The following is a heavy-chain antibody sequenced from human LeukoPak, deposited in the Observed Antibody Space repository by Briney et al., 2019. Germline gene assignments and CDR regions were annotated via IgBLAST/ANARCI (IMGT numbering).Heavy chain of an antibody. Sequence: GASVKVSCKASRGSLSSYGFSWVRQAPGQGLEWMGGIIPIFGTANYAQKFQGRVTITADESTSTAYMELSSLRSEDTAVYYCARVGGDYYDSSGYYFFDYWGQGTLVTVSS. D-gene: IGHD3-22*01. CDR2: IIPIFGTA. J-gene: IGHJ4*02. CDR1: RGSLSSYG. CDR3: ARVGGDYYDSSGYYFFDY. V-gene: IGHV1-69*01.